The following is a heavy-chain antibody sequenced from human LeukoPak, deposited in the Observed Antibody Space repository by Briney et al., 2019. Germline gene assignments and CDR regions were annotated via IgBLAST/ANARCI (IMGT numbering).Heavy chain of an antibody. CDR1: GGTFSSYA. Sequence: SVKVSCKASGGTFSSYAISWVRQAPGQGLEWMGGIIPIFGTANYAQKFQGRVTITTDESTSTAYMELSSLRSEDTAVYYCARDIYAGANWFDPWGQGTLVTVSS. CDR3: ARDIYAGANWFDP. J-gene: IGHJ5*02. D-gene: IGHD5/OR15-5a*01. V-gene: IGHV1-69*05. CDR2: IIPIFGTA.